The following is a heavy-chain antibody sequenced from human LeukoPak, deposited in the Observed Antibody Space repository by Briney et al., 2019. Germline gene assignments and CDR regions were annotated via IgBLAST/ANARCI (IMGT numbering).Heavy chain of an antibody. Sequence: GGSLRLSCAASGFTFSSYAMSWVRQAPGKGLEWVAAISGSGGSANYADSVQGRFTISRDSSKNTLYLQMSGLRVEDTAVYSCAKPLGPVGVFGVVMNSYMDVWGKGTTVTVSS. CDR3: AKPLGPVGVFGVVMNSYMDV. J-gene: IGHJ6*03. D-gene: IGHD3-3*01. CDR2: ISGSGGSA. V-gene: IGHV3-23*01. CDR1: GFTFSSYA.